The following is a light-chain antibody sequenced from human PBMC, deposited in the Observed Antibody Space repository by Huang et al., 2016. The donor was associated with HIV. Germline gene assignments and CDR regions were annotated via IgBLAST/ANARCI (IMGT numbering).Light chain of an antibody. CDR2: GAS. Sequence: ERVMTQSPDTLSVSPGERATLYCRASQYVSSNLAWYQQKPGQAPRLLVYGASTRVIAIPARFSGSGSGTEFTLTISSLQSEDSAVYYCQQYNNWPRTFGQGTKLEIK. V-gene: IGKV3-15*01. J-gene: IGKJ2*01. CDR1: QYVSSN. CDR3: QQYNNWPRT.